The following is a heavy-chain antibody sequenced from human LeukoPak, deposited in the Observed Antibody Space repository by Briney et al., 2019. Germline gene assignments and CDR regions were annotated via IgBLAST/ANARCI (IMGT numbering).Heavy chain of an antibody. J-gene: IGHJ4*02. Sequence: PGGSLRLSCAAFGFTFSGSAMHWVRQASGKGLEWVGRIRSKANSYATAYAASVKGRFTISRDDSKNTAYLQMNSLKTEDTAVYYCTRRRGTDYFDYWGQGTLVTVSS. D-gene: IGHD1-1*01. CDR2: IRSKANSYAT. V-gene: IGHV3-73*01. CDR3: TRRRGTDYFDY. CDR1: GFTFSGSA.